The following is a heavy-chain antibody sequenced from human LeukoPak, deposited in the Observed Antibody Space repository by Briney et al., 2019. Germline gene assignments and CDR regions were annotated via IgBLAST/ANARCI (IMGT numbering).Heavy chain of an antibody. D-gene: IGHD6-19*01. CDR1: GFIFSSYG. V-gene: IGHV3-30*02. CDR2: IRNDGSKE. Sequence: GGSLRLSCAAAGFIFSSYGMHWVRQAPGKGPEWVAFIRNDGSKEYYADAVRGRFTISKDNSQNTLYLQMDSLSADDTAVYYCAKDWSISGPGYWGQGTLVTVSS. CDR3: AKDWSISGPGY. J-gene: IGHJ4*02.